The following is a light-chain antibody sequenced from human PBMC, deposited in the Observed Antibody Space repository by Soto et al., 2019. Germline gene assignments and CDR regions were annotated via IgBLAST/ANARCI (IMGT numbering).Light chain of an antibody. Sequence: DIQMTQSPSTLSASVGDRVIITCRASQSISSWLAWYQQKPGKAPKLLIYKASSLESGVPSRFSGSGSGTGLNLTNSSLQPDDFATYYSQQYNSYPFTFGQGTKLEIK. CDR1: QSISSW. CDR3: QQYNSYPFT. V-gene: IGKV1-5*03. J-gene: IGKJ2*01. CDR2: KAS.